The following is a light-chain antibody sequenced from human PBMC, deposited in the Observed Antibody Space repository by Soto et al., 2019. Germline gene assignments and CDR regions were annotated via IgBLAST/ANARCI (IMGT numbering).Light chain of an antibody. V-gene: IGKV3D-15*01. Sequence: EMVLTQSPATMSLSAGGSASLXXSASQSISDTLAWYQQKPGQAPRIXIYGASKRAPGFPARFSGSGSGTDFTLTISSLQSEDFAVYYCQQYNNWPWTFGQGTKVDIK. CDR2: GAS. CDR3: QQYNNWPWT. CDR1: QSISDT. J-gene: IGKJ1*01.